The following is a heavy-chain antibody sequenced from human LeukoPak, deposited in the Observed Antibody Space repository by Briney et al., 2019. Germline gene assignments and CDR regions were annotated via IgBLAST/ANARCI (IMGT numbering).Heavy chain of an antibody. CDR2: INTNTGNP. D-gene: IGHD5-18*01. CDR3: ARDSPYSYGGSAFDY. CDR1: GYTFTIYA. V-gene: IGHV7-4-1*02. Sequence: ASVTVSFKASGYTFTIYAMNWVRQAPGQGLEWMGWINTNTGNPTYAQGFTGRFVFSLDTSVSTAYLQISSLKAEDTAVYYCARDSPYSYGGSAFDYWGQGTLVTVSS. J-gene: IGHJ4*02.